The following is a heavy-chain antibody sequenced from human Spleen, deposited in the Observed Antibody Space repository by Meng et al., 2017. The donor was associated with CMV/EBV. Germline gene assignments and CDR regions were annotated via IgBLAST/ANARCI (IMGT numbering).Heavy chain of an antibody. D-gene: IGHD4-11*01. Sequence: GGSLRLSCAASGFTFDECAMRWVRQAPGKGLEWVSYINSMRSTIYYADSVKGRFTISRDNAKNSLYLQMNSLRAEDTAVYYCARDYTNYPYYFDFWGQGTLVTVSS. CDR1: GFTFDECA. CDR2: INSMRSTI. V-gene: IGHV3-11*04. J-gene: IGHJ4*02. CDR3: ARDYTNYPYYFDF.